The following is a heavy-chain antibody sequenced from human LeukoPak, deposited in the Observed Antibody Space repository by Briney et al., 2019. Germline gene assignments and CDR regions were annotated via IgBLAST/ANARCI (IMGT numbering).Heavy chain of an antibody. CDR2: VNRDGSET. CDR3: ARNNGMDV. V-gene: IGHV3-7*03. CDR1: GFALSSHW. Sequence: GGSLRLSCAASGFALSSHWMTWVRQVPGRGPEWVANVNRDGSETYYLDSVKGRFTISKVNAKNSLYLQMNSLRAEDTALYHCARNNGMDVWGQGTTVIVSS. J-gene: IGHJ6*02.